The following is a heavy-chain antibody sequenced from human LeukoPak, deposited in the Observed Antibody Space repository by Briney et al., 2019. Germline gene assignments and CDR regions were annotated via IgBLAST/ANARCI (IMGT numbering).Heavy chain of an antibody. CDR1: GGSFSGYY. V-gene: IGHV4-59*08. CDR3: ARHDYDFWSGYYTTYYFDY. Sequence: PSETLSLTCAVYGGSFSGYYWSWIRQPPGKGLEWIGYIYYSGSTNYNPSLKSRVTISVDTSKNQLSLKLSSVTAADTAVYYCARHDYDFWSGYYTTYYFDYWGQGTLVTVSS. J-gene: IGHJ4*02. D-gene: IGHD3-3*01. CDR2: IYYSGST.